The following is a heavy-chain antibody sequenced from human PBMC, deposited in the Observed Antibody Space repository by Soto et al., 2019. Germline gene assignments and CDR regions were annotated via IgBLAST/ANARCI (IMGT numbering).Heavy chain of an antibody. D-gene: IGHD2-2*01. CDR1: GYTFTNYG. J-gene: IGHJ4*02. Sequence: ASVKVSCKASGYTFTNYGISWVRQAPGQGLEWVGWISAYNGNTNYAQKLQGRVTLTTDTSTSTAYMELRSLRSDDTAVYYCAKDWCRANCYLFDDWGQGALVTVSS. V-gene: IGHV1-18*01. CDR3: AKDWCRANCYLFDD. CDR2: ISAYNGNT.